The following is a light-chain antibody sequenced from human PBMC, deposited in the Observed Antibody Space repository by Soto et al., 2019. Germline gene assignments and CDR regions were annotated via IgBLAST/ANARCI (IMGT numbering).Light chain of an antibody. CDR2: DNN. J-gene: IGLJ3*02. CDR1: SSNSGDIS. CDR3: ATWDTSLSAGV. Sequence: QSVLTQPPSVSAAPGQKVTISCSGSSSNSGDISVSWYQQLPGTAPKLLIYDNNQRPSGIPDLFSGSKAGTSATLGITGLQPGDEADYYCATWDTSLSAGVFGGGTKLTVL. V-gene: IGLV1-51*01.